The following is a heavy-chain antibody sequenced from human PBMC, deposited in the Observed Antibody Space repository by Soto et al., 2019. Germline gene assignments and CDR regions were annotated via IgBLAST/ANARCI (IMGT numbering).Heavy chain of an antibody. CDR3: ARPLPGISFQLPSWFDP. J-gene: IGHJ5*02. CDR1: GGSISSSSYY. V-gene: IGHV4-39*01. Sequence: QLQLQESGPGLVKPSETLSLTCTVSGGSISSSSYYWGWIRQPPGKGLEWIGSIYYSGSTYYNPSLKSRVPISVDTSKNQFSLKLSSVTAADTAVYYCARPLPGISFQLPSWFDPWGQGTLVTVSS. D-gene: IGHD1-26*01. CDR2: IYYSGST.